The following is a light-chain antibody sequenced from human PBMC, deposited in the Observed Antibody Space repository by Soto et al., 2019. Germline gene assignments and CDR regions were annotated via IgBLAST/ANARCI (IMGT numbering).Light chain of an antibody. CDR2: AAS. V-gene: IGKV1-39*01. J-gene: IGKJ3*01. CDR1: QSISSY. Sequence: DIQMTQSPSSLSASVGDRVTITCRASQSISSYFNWYQQKPGKAPTLLIYAASSLQIGVPSRFSGSASGTDFTLTISSLQPEDFATYYCQQSYSTPITFGPGTKVDIK. CDR3: QQSYSTPIT.